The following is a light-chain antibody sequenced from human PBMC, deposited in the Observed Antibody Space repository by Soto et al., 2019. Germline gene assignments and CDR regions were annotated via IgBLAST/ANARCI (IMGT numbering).Light chain of an antibody. CDR3: AAWDDSLSGPV. Sequence: QSVLTQPPSASGTPGQRVTMSCSGGSSNIGRNTVSWYQQLPGTAPKVLISGDNQRSSGVPDRFSGSKSGTSASLAISGLQAEDEADYYCAAWDDSLSGPVFGGGTKLTVL. V-gene: IGLV1-44*01. CDR1: SSNIGRNT. CDR2: GDN. J-gene: IGLJ2*01.